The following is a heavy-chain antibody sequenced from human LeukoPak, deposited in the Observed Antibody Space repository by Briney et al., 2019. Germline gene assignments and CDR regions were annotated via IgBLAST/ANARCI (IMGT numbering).Heavy chain of an antibody. V-gene: IGHV3-74*01. CDR3: ARGGGNSYAPVDY. CDR2: INSNGNTT. J-gene: IGHJ4*02. Sequence: QPGGSLRLSCAASGFTFSTYWMHWARQVPGKGLVWVSRINSNGNTTPYADSVKGRSTISRDNAKNTLFLQMNSLRAEDTAVYYCARGGGNSYAPVDYWGQGTLVTVSS. CDR1: GFTFSTYW. D-gene: IGHD5-18*01.